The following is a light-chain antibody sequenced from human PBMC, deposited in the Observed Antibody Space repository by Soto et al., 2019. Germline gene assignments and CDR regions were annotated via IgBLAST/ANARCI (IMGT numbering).Light chain of an antibody. V-gene: IGKV3-15*01. CDR2: GAS. Sequence: EIVMTQSPATLSVSPGERATLSCRASQSVSSNLAWYQQKPGQAPRLLIYGASTRAPGIPARFTGSGSGTEFTLTISSLHSADFALYFCQHYNNPFTFGHGTLLQMK. CDR1: QSVSSN. CDR3: QHYNNPFT. J-gene: IGKJ5*01.